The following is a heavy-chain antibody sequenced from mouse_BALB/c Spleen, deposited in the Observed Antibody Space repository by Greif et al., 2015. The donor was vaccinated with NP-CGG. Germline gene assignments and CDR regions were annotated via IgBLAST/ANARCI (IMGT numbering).Heavy chain of an antibody. CDR3: ARDGGNYDYAMDY. V-gene: IGHV2-9*02. Sequence: VQLQQSGPGLVAPSQSLSITCTVSGFSLTSYGVHWVRQPPGKGLEWLGVIWAGGSTNYNSALMSRLSISKDNSKSQVFLKMNSLQTDDTAMYYCARDGGNYDYAMDYWGQGTSVTVSS. J-gene: IGHJ4*01. CDR1: GFSLTSYG. CDR2: IWAGGST. D-gene: IGHD2-1*01.